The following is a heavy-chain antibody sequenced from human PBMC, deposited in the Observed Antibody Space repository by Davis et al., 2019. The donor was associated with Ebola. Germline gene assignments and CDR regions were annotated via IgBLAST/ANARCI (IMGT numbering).Heavy chain of an antibody. J-gene: IGHJ4*02. CDR1: GGSFSGYY. V-gene: IGHV4-34*01. Sequence: GSLRLSCAVYGGSFSGYYWSWIRQPPGKGLEWIGYIYYSGSTYYNPSLKSRVTISVDTSKNQFSLKLSSVTAADTAVYYCARGRYDDYYFDYWGQGTLVTVSS. CDR3: ARGRYDDYYFDY. D-gene: IGHD4-17*01. CDR2: IYYSGST.